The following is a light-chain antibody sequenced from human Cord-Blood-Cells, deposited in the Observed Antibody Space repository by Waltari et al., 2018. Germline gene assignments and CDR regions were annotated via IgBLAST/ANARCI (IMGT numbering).Light chain of an antibody. V-gene: IGKV1-39*01. Sequence: DIQMTQSPSSLSASVGDRVIINCRASQNISSYLNWYQQKPGKAPKLLLYAASSLQSGVPSRCSGSGSGTDFTLTISSLQPEDFATYYGQQSYSTPITFGQGTRLEIK. CDR2: AAS. CDR3: QQSYSTPIT. CDR1: QNISSY. J-gene: IGKJ5*01.